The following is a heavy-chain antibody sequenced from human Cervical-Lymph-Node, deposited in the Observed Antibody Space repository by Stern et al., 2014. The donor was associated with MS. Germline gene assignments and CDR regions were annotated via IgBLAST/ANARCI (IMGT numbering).Heavy chain of an antibody. CDR1: GGTFSKFP. D-gene: IGHD6-13*01. Sequence: QMQLVQSGAEVTKPGSSVKGSCKASGGTFSKFPSSWVRQAQGQGLEWMGGIFPVFGTPTYAQEFRGSVTITADVSTSTVYMELSSLRSDDTAVYYCALSSETSDRWYSLGYDLWGQGTLVTVSS. CDR3: ALSSETSDRWYSLGYDL. CDR2: IFPVFGTP. J-gene: IGHJ5*02. V-gene: IGHV1-69*01.